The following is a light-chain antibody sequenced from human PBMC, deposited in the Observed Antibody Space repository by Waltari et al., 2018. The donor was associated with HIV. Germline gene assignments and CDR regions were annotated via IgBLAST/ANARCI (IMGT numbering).Light chain of an antibody. V-gene: IGKV1-9*01. J-gene: IGKJ4*01. Sequence: DIQLTQSPAILSASVGDRVTIICRTSEPIRSDFAWVQQKAGKAPKRLIFAASTLQTGVPQRFSGSGSGTQFTLTVTSLQPEDFATYFCQQHNSFPITFGGGTKV. CDR1: EPIRSD. CDR3: QQHNSFPIT. CDR2: AAS.